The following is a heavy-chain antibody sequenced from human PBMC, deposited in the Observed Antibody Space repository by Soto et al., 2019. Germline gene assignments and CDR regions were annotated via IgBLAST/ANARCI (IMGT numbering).Heavy chain of an antibody. J-gene: IGHJ4*02. D-gene: IGHD1-1*01. Sequence: QVHLVQSGAEVKKPGASVKVSCKGSGYGFTTYGITWVRQAPGQGLEWMAWISAHNGNTKYAQKLQGRVTVTRDTSTSTAYMGLRSLRSDDSAVYCCARGRYGDYWGQGALVTVSS. CDR2: ISAHNGNT. V-gene: IGHV1-18*01. CDR3: ARGRYGDY. CDR1: GYGFTTYG.